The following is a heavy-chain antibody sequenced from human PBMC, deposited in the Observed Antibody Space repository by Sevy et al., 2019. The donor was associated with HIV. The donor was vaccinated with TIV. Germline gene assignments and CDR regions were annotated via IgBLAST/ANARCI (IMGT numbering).Heavy chain of an antibody. CDR3: AHLLNDFWSGYYRGPHNWFDP. V-gene: IGHV2-5*01. CDR1: GFSLSTSGVG. D-gene: IGHD3-3*01. CDR2: IYWNDDK. J-gene: IGHJ5*02. Sequence: SGPTLVKPTQTLTLTCTFSGFSLSTSGVGVGWIRQPPGKALEWLALIYWNDDKRYSPSLKSRLTITRNTSKNQVVLTMTNMDPVDTATYYCAHLLNDFWSGYYRGPHNWFDPWGQGTLVTVSS.